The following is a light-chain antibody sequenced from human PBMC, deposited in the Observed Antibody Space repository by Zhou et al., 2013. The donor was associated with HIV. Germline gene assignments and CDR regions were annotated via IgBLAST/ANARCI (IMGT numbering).Light chain of an antibody. CDR2: DAS. V-gene: IGKV3-11*01. J-gene: IGKJ5*01. CDR3: QQRISWPIT. CDR1: QSVSSN. Sequence: EIVMTQSPATLSVSPGERATLSCRATQSVSSNLAWYQQKPGQAPRLLIHDASNRATGIPARFSGSGSGTDFTLIISSLEPEDFAVYYCQQRISWPITFGQGTRLEIK.